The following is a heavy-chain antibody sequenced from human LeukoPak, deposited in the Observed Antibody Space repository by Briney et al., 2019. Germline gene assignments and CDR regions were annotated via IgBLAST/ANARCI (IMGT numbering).Heavy chain of an antibody. CDR2: IKSKKDGGTR. D-gene: IGHD3-3*01. Sequence: GGSLRLSCAVSGFTFDDAWMTWVRQAPGKGLEWVARIKSKKDGGTRDYGAPVKGRFAISIDDSKNTVYLQMSSLKSEDTAVYYCTAVRWSESHDYWGQGILVTVSS. V-gene: IGHV3-15*01. CDR3: TAVRWSESHDY. J-gene: IGHJ4*02. CDR1: GFTFDDAW.